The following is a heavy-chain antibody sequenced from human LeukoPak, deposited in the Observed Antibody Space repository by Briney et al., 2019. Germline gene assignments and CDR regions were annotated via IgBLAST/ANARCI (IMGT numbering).Heavy chain of an antibody. D-gene: IGHD1-26*01. CDR3: ARGGASSRYFGY. CDR2: VSYSGNT. J-gene: IGHJ4*02. CDR1: GGSISGHY. V-gene: IGHV4-59*11. Sequence: NSSETLSLTCTVSGGSISGHYWSWIRQPLGKGLEWIGFVSYSGNTNYNPSLNGRVTISLDTSKSQFSLSLNSVTAADTAVYFCARGGASSRYFGYWGQGTLVTVSS.